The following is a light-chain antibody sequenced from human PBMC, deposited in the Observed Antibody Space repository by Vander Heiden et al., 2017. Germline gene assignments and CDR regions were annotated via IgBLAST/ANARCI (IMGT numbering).Light chain of an antibody. CDR3: QAWDSSCVV. V-gene: IGLV3-1*01. CDR2: QDS. J-gene: IGLJ2*01. Sequence: SYELTQPPSVSVSPGQTASITCSGDKLGDKYACWYQQKPGQSPVLVIYQDSKRPSGIPERFSGSNSGNTATLTISGTQAMDEADYYCQAWDSSCVVFGGGIKLTVL. CDR1: KLGDKY.